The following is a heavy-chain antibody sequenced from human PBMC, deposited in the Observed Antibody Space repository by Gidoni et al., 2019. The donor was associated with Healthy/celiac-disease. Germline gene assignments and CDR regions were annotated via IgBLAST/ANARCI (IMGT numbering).Heavy chain of an antibody. V-gene: IGHV4-34*01. CDR3: ARGIAVASD. Sequence: TNYNPSRKSRVTISVDTSKNQFALKLSSVTAADTAVYYCARGIAVASDWGQGTLVTVSS. D-gene: IGHD6-19*01. CDR2: T. J-gene: IGHJ4*02.